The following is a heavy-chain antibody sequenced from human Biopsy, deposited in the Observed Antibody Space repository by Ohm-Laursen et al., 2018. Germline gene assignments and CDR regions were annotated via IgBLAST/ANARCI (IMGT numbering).Heavy chain of an antibody. V-gene: IGHV3-66*01. CDR2: IHGSGRT. D-gene: IGHD3-16*01. Sequence: SLRLSCAASGFTFSDYALHWVRQAPGKGLEWVSMIHGSGRTDYADSVKGRFTVSRDNSKDTVYLQMNALRVDDTAMYYCAGAGGHSFWGQGALVTVSS. J-gene: IGHJ4*02. CDR1: GFTFSDYA. CDR3: AGAGGHSF.